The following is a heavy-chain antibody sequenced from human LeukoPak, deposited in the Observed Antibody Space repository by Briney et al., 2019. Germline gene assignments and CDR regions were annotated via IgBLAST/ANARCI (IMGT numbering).Heavy chain of an antibody. Sequence: GGSLRLSCAASGFTFSSYNMNWVRQAPGKGLEWVSSISSSSSNIYYADSVKGRFTISRDNAKNSLYLQMNSLRAEDTAVYYCASENGDTGRYFDYWGRGTLVTVSS. D-gene: IGHD4-17*01. J-gene: IGHJ4*02. CDR3: ASENGDTGRYFDY. V-gene: IGHV3-21*01. CDR1: GFTFSSYN. CDR2: ISSSSSNI.